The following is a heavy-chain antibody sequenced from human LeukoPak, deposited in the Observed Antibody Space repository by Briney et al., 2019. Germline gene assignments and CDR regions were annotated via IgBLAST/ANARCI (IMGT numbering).Heavy chain of an antibody. D-gene: IGHD5-24*01. V-gene: IGHV4-34*01. J-gene: IGHJ4*02. Sequence: SETLSLTCAVYGGSFSGYYWSWIRQPPGKGLEWIGEINHSGSTNYNPSLKSRVTISVDTSKNQFSLKLSSVTAADTAVYYCAREEMATISYWGQGTLVTVSS. CDR1: GGSFSGYY. CDR2: INHSGST. CDR3: AREEMATISY.